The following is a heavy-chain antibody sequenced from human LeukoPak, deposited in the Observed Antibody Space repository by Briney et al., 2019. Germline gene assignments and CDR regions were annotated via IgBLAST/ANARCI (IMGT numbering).Heavy chain of an antibody. J-gene: IGHJ4*02. CDR2: ISSNGGST. CDR3: VILDIAAAGTFDY. Sequence: WGSLRLSCSASGFTFSSYAMHWVSHAPGKGLEHVSAISSNGGSTYYADSVKGRFTIYRDNSKNTQYLQMSSRRAEDTAVYYCVILDIAAAGTFDYWGQGTLVTVSS. CDR1: GFTFSSYA. V-gene: IGHV3-64D*08. D-gene: IGHD6-13*01.